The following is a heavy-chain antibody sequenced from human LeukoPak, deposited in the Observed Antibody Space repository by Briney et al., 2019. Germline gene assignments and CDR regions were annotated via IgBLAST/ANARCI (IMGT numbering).Heavy chain of an antibody. V-gene: IGHV3-23*01. CDR1: GFTFSSYA. Sequence: PGGSLRLSCAAFGFTFSSYAMSWVRQAPGRGLEWVSAISGSGGSTYYADSVKGRFTISRDNSKNTLYLQMNSLRAEDTAVYYCAKFADDYYGSGSYYFFDYWGQGTLVTVSS. CDR2: ISGSGGST. J-gene: IGHJ4*02. D-gene: IGHD3-10*01. CDR3: AKFADDYYGSGSYYFFDY.